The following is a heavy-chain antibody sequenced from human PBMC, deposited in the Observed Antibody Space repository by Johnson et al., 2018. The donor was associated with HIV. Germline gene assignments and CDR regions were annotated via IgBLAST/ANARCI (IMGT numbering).Heavy chain of an antibody. Sequence: QMPLVESGGGVVQPGRSLRLSCVASGFPFSTYAIHWVRQAPGQGLEWVSGISWNSGSIGYADSLKGRFTISRDNSKRSLFLQMNSLRVEDTAVYFCGSLGDGHQKGAFEIWGHGTMVTVSS. V-gene: IGHV3-NL1*01. CDR2: ISWNSGSI. CDR1: GFPFSTYA. CDR3: GSLGDGHQKGAFEI. D-gene: IGHD3-16*01. J-gene: IGHJ3*02.